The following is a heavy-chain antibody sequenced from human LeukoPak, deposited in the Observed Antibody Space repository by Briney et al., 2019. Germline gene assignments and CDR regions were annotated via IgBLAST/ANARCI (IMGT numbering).Heavy chain of an antibody. V-gene: IGHV4-34*01. CDR2: INHSGST. CDR3: ARHFRIAAAGTDLCGGAFDI. J-gene: IGHJ3*02. Sequence: GSLRLSCAASGFTFSSYSMNWVRQPPGKGLEWIGEINHSGSTNYNPSLKSRVTISVDTSKNQFSLKLSSVTAADTAVYYCARHFRIAAAGTDLCGGAFDIWGQGTMVTVSS. D-gene: IGHD6-13*01. CDR1: GFTFSSYS.